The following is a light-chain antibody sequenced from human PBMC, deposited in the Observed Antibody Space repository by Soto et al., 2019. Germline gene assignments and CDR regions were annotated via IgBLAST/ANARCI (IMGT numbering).Light chain of an antibody. V-gene: IGLV1-51*02. Sequence: QSVLTQPPSVSAAPGQKVPFSCSGSSSNIGKNYVSWYQQVPGTAPKLLIYEDNKRRSVIPDRFSGSKSGTSATLGITGLQTGDEADYYCGTWDSSLSVFVFGTGTKLTVL. CDR3: GTWDSSLSVFV. CDR1: SSNIGKNY. CDR2: EDN. J-gene: IGLJ1*01.